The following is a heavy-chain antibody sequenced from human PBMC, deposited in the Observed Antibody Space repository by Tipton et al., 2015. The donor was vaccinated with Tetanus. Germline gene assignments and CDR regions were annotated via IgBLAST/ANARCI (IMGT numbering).Heavy chain of an antibody. CDR2: IYFSGHT. D-gene: IGHD1/OR15-1a*01. V-gene: IGHV4-59*01. CDR1: GGSLRSYY. CDR3: ARIGWPENNKPGFDI. J-gene: IGHJ3*02. Sequence: TLSLTCTVSGGSLRSYYWSWIRQSPGKGLEWLGYIYFSGHTKYNPSLQSRVTFSLDTSQNQVSLQLTSVTAADTAVYYCARIGWPENNKPGFDIWGQGTMVTVSS.